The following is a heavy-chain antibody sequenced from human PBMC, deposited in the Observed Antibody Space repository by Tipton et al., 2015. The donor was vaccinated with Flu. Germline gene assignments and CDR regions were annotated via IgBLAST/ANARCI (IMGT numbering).Heavy chain of an antibody. Sequence: TLSLTCTVSGYSISSGYYWGWIRQPPGKGLEWIGSIYHSGSTYYNPSLKSRVTISVDTSKNQFSLKLISVTAADTAVYYCARGRYYYDSSGVDAFDIWGQGTMVTVSS. J-gene: IGHJ3*02. CDR3: ARGRYYYDSSGVDAFDI. CDR2: IYHSGST. D-gene: IGHD3-22*01. CDR1: GYSISSGYY. V-gene: IGHV4-38-2*02.